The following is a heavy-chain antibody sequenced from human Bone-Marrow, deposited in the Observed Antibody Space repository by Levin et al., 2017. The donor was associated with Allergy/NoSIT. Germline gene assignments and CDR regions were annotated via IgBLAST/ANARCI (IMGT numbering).Heavy chain of an antibody. CDR2: ISYDGSNK. V-gene: IGHV3-30-3*01. J-gene: IGHJ6*02. CDR1: GFTFSSYA. Sequence: GGSLRLSCAASGFTFSSYAMHWVRQAPGKGLEWVAVISYDGSNKYYADSVKGRFTISRDNSKNTLYLQMNSLRAEDTAVYYCARWPGPYSSGWYVGAKPYYYYYGMDVWGQGTTVTVSS. D-gene: IGHD6-19*01. CDR3: ARWPGPYSSGWYVGAKPYYYYYGMDV.